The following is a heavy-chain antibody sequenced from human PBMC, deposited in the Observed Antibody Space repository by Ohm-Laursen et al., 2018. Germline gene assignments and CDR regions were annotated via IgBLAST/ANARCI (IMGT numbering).Heavy chain of an antibody. D-gene: IGHD1-26*01. CDR1: GFTFSSYG. CDR3: ALGVGAAYFDY. V-gene: IGHV3-30*03. Sequence: SLRLSCTASGFTFSSYGMHWVRQAPGKGLEWVAVISYDGSNKYYADSVKGRFTISRDNSKNTLYLQMNNLRAEDTAVYYCALGVGAAYFDYWGQGTLVTVSS. CDR2: ISYDGSNK. J-gene: IGHJ4*02.